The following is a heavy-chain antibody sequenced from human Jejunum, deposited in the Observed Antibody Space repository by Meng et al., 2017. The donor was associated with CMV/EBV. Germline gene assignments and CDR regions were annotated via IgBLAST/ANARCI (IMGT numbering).Heavy chain of an antibody. V-gene: IGHV3-23*01. J-gene: IGHJ5*02. CDR2: ISGSGGST. CDR3: AKDENSNYVRWFDP. D-gene: IGHD1-7*01. Sequence: ASGFTFSTSTMNWVRQAPGKGLEWVSAISGSGGSTYYADSVKGRFTISRDNSKSTLYLQLNSLSAGDTAVYYCAKDENSNYVRWFDPWGQGTLVTVSS. CDR1: GFTFSTST.